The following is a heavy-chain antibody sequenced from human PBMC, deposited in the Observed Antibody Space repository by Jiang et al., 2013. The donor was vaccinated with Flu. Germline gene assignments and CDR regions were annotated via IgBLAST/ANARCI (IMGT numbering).Heavy chain of an antibody. D-gene: IGHD4-11*01. J-gene: IGHJ4*02. V-gene: IGHV5-51*01. CDR3: ARHALSTVPFDY. Sequence: GAEVKKPGESLKISCKGSGYSFSSYWIGWVRQMPGKGLEWMGIMYPDDSHTRYSPSFQGQVTISADKSISTAYLQWSSLKASDTAMYYCARHALSTVPFDYWGQGTLVTVSS. CDR2: MYPDDSHT. CDR1: GYSFSSYW.